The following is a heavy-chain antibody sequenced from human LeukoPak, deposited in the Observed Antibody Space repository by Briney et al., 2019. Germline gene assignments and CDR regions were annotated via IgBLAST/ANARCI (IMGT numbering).Heavy chain of an antibody. D-gene: IGHD5-24*01. V-gene: IGHV1-69*04. CDR2: IIPILGIA. J-gene: IGHJ4*02. CDR3: ARDRSRRDGDKRDY. CDR1: GGTFSSYT. Sequence: SVKVSCKASGGTFSSYTISWVRQAPGQGLEWMGRIIPILGIANYAQKFQGRVTITADKSTSTACMELSSLRSEDTAVYYCARDRSRRDGDKRDYWGQGTLVTVSS.